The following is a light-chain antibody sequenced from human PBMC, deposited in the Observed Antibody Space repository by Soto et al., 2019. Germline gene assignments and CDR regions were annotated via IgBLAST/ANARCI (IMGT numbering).Light chain of an antibody. V-gene: IGLV2-8*01. Sequence: QSALTQPPSASGSPGQSVTISCTGTSSDVGAYDYVSWYRQHPGKAPKLIIYEVSYRPSGVPDRFSGSKSGNTASLTVSGLQADDEADYYCYSYAAINKYVFVTGTKVTVL. CDR3: YSYAAINKYV. J-gene: IGLJ1*01. CDR2: EVS. CDR1: SSDVGAYDY.